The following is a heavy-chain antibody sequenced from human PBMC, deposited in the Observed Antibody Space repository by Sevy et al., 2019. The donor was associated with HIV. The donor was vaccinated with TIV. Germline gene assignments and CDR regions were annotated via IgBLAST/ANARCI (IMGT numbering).Heavy chain of an antibody. J-gene: IGHJ4*02. CDR2: IKKDGSVK. Sequence: GGSLRLSCTASEFTLSDYYMSWFRQAPGKGLEWVADIKKDGSVKLYADAVKGRFTISRDNAENSVDLQMKSLRAEDTAVYFCARWRGAQSEFDYWGQGTRVTVSS. D-gene: IGHD3-3*01. CDR3: ARWRGAQSEFDY. CDR1: EFTLSDYY. V-gene: IGHV3-7*01.